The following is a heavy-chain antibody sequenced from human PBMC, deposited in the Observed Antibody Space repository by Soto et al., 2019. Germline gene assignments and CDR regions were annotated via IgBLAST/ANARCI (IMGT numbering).Heavy chain of an antibody. V-gene: IGHV4-30-2*01. Sequence: PSETLSLTCAVSGGSISSGGYSWSWIRQPPGKGLEWIGYIYHSGSTYYNPSLKSRVTISVDRSKNQFSLKLSSVTAADTAVYYCARSYGSGNYYGVPSNWFDPWGQGTLVTVSS. J-gene: IGHJ5*02. CDR1: GGSISSGGYS. CDR3: ARSYGSGNYYGVPSNWFDP. D-gene: IGHD3-10*01. CDR2: IYHSGST.